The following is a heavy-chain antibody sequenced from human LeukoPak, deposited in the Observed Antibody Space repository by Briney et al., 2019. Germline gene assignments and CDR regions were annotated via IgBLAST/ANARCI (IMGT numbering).Heavy chain of an antibody. CDR3: ACGNDYFDSDGYYFEYLQC. V-gene: IGHV3-23*01. Sequence: GAPLRLSCVASGITFGSYAMTWVRQAPGKGLEWVSSISGTGETTHYADSVKGRFTISRDHSKKTVYLQMNSLRGVDTAVYFCACGNDYFDSDGYYFEYLQCWGQGTLVTVSS. D-gene: IGHD3-22*01. CDR2: ISGTGETT. CDR1: GITFGSYA. J-gene: IGHJ1*01.